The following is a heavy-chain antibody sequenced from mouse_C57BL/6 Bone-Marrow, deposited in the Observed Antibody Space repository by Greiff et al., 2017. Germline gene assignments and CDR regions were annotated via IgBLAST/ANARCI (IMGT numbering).Heavy chain of an antibody. V-gene: IGHV1-4*01. CDR1: GYTFTSYT. Sequence: LVESGAELARPGASVKMSCKASGYTFTSYTMHWVKQRPGQGLEWIGYINPSSGYTKYNQKFKDKATLTADKSSSTAYMQLSSLTSEDSAVYYCARSDYYGSSYGIYYAMDYWGQGTSVTVSS. J-gene: IGHJ4*01. D-gene: IGHD1-1*01. CDR3: ARSDYYGSSYGIYYAMDY. CDR2: INPSSGYT.